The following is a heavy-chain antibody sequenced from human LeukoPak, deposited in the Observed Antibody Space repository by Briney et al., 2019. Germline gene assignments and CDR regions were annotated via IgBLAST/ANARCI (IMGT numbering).Heavy chain of an antibody. CDR3: ANDQRHSGRYYGVDY. J-gene: IGHJ4*02. V-gene: IGHV3-23*01. CDR1: GFTFSNYA. D-gene: IGHD1-26*01. CDR2: ISGSGSGT. Sequence: GGSLRLSCEAAGFTFSNYAMSWVSQAPGKGLERVTGISGSGSGTDYGDSVKGRFTISRDNSKNTLYLQMDSLRAEHTAVYYCANDQRHSGRYYGVDYWGQGTLVIVSS.